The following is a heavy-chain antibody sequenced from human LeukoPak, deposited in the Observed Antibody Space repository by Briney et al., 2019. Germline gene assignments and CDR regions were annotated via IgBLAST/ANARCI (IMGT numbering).Heavy chain of an antibody. J-gene: IGHJ5*02. V-gene: IGHV4-59*12. CDR2: IYHSGTT. CDR3: ARRLTQYDCFDP. Sequence: SETLSLTCTVSGGSLIPYYWSWIRQPPGKGLEWIGYIYHSGTTNYSPPLKGRATLSVDTSKNQFSLHLNSVTPEDTAVYYCARRLTQYDCFDPWGQGILVTVSS. CDR1: GGSLIPYY. D-gene: IGHD2-2*01.